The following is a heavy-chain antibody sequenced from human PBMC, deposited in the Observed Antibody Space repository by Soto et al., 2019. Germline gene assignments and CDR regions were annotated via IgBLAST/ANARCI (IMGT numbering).Heavy chain of an antibody. CDR2: IYYSGST. CDR3: ARRVSGSYFHY. CDR1: GGSISSSSYY. D-gene: IGHD1-26*01. V-gene: IGHV4-39*01. Sequence: QLQLQESGPGLVKPSETLSLTCTVSGGSISSSSYYWGWIRQPPGKGLEWIGNIYYSGSTYYNPSXKXCVTISVDTSKNQFSLKLSSVTAADTAVYYCARRVSGSYFHYWGQGTLVTVSS. J-gene: IGHJ4*02.